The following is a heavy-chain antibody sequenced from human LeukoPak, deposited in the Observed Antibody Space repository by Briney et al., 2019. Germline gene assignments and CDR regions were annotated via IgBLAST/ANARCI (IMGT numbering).Heavy chain of an antibody. CDR1: GYSISSGYY. CDR2: IYHSGST. CDR3: VISSTNYYYYYYMDV. J-gene: IGHJ6*03. D-gene: IGHD6-6*01. V-gene: IGHV4-38-2*02. Sequence: PSETLSLTCTVSGYSISSGYYWGWIRQPPGKGLEWIGSIYHSGSTYYNPSLKSRVTISVDTSKNQFSLKLSSVTAADTAVYYCVISSTNYYYYYYMDVWGKGTTVTVSS.